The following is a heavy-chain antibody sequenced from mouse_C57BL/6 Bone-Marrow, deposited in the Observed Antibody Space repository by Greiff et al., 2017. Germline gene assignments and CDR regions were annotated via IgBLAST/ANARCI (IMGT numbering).Heavy chain of an antibody. Sequence: QVQLQQPGAELVKPGASVKLSCKASGYTFTSYWMQWVKQRPGQGLEWIGEIDPSDSYTNYTPKFKGKATLTVDTSSSTAYMQLSSVTSEDSAVYYCASYYDGSSRDYFDYWGQGTTLTVSS. J-gene: IGHJ2*01. CDR1: GYTFTSYW. CDR2: IDPSDSYT. D-gene: IGHD1-1*01. CDR3: ASYYDGSSRDYFDY. V-gene: IGHV1-50*01.